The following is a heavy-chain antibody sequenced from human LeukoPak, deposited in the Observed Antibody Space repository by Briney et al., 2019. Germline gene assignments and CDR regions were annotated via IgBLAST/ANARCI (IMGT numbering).Heavy chain of an antibody. J-gene: IGHJ4*02. CDR1: GFTLSSYW. D-gene: IGHD2-15*01. CDR3: VKDYATRFDY. CDR2: INSDGSSA. V-gene: IGHV3-74*01. Sequence: PGGSLRLSCAASGFTLSSYWMHWVRQAPGKGLVWVSRINSDGSSASYADSVKGRFTISRDNAKNTLYLQMSSLRAEDTAVYYCVKDYATRFDYWGQGTLVTVSS.